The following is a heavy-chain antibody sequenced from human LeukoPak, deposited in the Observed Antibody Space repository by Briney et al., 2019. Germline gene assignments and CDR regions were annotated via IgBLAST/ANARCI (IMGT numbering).Heavy chain of an antibody. CDR1: GFTLSGYS. CDR3: ARDLGGSGSSPDQYFGMDV. D-gene: IGHD2-15*01. CDR2: ISYDESYK. Sequence: GGSLRLSCVASGFTLSGYSMHWVRQAPGKGLEWVAVISYDESYKYYADSVEGRFTISRDKSNNTLYLQMNSLRPEDTAVYSCARDLGGSGSSPDQYFGMDVWGQGTTVTVSS. V-gene: IGHV3-30*04. J-gene: IGHJ6*02.